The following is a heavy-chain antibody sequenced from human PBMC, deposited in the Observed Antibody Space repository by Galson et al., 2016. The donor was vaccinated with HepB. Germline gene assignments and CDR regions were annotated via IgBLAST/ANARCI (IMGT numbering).Heavy chain of an antibody. Sequence: SLRLSCAAFGFTFDDYAMHWVRQAPGKALEWVAGISWNRGKTAYADAVRGRLTISRDNAKKSLYLHMNSLTTEDTALYYCAKGLTLRYGYDIEVDALNKWGQGTRVTVSS. CDR2: ISWNRGKT. D-gene: IGHD5-18*01. J-gene: IGHJ3*02. V-gene: IGHV3-9*01. CDR1: GFTFDDYA. CDR3: AKGLTLRYGYDIEVDALNK.